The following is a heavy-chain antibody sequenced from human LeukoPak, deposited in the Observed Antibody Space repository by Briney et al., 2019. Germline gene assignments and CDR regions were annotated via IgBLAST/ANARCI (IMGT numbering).Heavy chain of an antibody. J-gene: IGHJ4*02. CDR3: ARPRYQLLSAIDY. D-gene: IGHD2-2*01. Sequence: GGSLRLSCAASGFTFSSYWMHWARQAPGKGLVWVSRINSDGSSTSYADSVKGRFTISRDNAKNTLYLQMNSLRAEDTAVYYCARPRYQLLSAIDYWGQGTLVTVSS. CDR2: INSDGSST. CDR1: GFTFSSYW. V-gene: IGHV3-74*01.